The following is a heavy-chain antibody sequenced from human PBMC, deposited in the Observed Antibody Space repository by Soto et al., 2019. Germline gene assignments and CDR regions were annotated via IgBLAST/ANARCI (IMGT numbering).Heavy chain of an antibody. V-gene: IGHV4-39*01. J-gene: IGHJ4*02. D-gene: IGHD1-20*01. Sequence: PSETLSLTCTVSGDSIRSSSNQWGWIRQPPGRRLERIGRAYHSGSKYYNPSLKSRVTIRVDTSKNQFSLKVNPATAADTAVYYCARHSNWKVDYWGQGTLVTVSS. CDR2: AYHSGSK. CDR3: ARHSNWKVDY. CDR1: GDSIRSSSNQ.